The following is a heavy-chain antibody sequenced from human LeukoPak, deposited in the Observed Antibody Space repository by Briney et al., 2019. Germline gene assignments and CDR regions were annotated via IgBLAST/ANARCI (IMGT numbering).Heavy chain of an antibody. CDR1: GGSISSYY. D-gene: IGHD3-16*01. Sequence: SETLSLTCTVSGGSISSYYWSWIRQPPGKGLEWIGYIYYSGSTNYNPSLKSRVTISVDTSKNQFSLKLSPVTAADTAVYYCARDPWGEKYFDYWGQGTLVTVSS. J-gene: IGHJ4*02. CDR3: ARDPWGEKYFDY. CDR2: IYYSGST. V-gene: IGHV4-59*01.